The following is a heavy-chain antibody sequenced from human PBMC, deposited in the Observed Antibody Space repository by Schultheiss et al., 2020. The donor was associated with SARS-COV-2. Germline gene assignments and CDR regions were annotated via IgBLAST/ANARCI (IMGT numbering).Heavy chain of an antibody. CDR2: IRSKANSYAT. Sequence: GGSLKLSCAASGFTFSGSAMHWVRQASGKGLEWVGRIRSKANSYATAYAASVKGRFTISRDDSKNTAYLQMNSLKTEDTAVYYCTASRIYDFWSGYAFDIWGQGTMVTVSS. CDR1: GFTFSGSA. J-gene: IGHJ3*02. V-gene: IGHV3-73*01. D-gene: IGHD3-3*01. CDR3: TASRIYDFWSGYAFDI.